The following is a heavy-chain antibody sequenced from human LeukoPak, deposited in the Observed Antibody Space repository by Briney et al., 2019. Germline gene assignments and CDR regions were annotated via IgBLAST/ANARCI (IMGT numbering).Heavy chain of an antibody. V-gene: IGHV3-7*01. Sequence: PGGSLRLSCAASGFTFSGSWMTWVRQAPGKGLEWVANIKEDGSEKVYVESVKGGFTNSRDNGKNSLYLQMHSLSAEDTAVYYCARDQRASPAPADYWGQGTLVTV. CDR1: GFTFSGSW. CDR2: IKEDGSEK. J-gene: IGHJ4*02. CDR3: ARDQRASPAPADY.